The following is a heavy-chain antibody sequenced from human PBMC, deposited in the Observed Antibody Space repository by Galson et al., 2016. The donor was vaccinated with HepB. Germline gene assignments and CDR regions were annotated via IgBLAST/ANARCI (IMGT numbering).Heavy chain of an antibody. CDR2: ISSSSSYK. CDR1: GFAFSGYA. CDR3: AGGYNPGSGSIYNYDGMDV. J-gene: IGHJ6*02. V-gene: IGHV3-21*04. D-gene: IGHD1-14*01. Sequence: SLRLSCAASGFAFSGYAMTWVRQPPGKGLEWVAAISSSSSYKYYADSVKGRFTISRDNAKNSLYLQMNSLRVEDTALYYCAGGYNPGSGSIYNYDGMDVWGQGTTVTVSS.